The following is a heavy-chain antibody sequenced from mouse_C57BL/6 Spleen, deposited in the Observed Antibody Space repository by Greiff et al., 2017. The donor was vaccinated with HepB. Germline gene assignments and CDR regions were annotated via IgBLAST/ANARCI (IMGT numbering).Heavy chain of an antibody. CDR2: IYPGNSDT. J-gene: IGHJ2*01. V-gene: IGHV1-5*01. CDR1: GYTFTSYW. D-gene: IGHD1-1*01. CDR3: TRSLTTVVAEGY. Sequence: VQLQQSGTVLARPGASVKMSCKTSGYTFTSYWMHWVKQRPGQGLEWIGAIYPGNSDTSYNQKFKGKAKLTAVTSASTAYMELSSLTNEDSAVYYCTRSLTTVVAEGYWGQGTTLTVSS.